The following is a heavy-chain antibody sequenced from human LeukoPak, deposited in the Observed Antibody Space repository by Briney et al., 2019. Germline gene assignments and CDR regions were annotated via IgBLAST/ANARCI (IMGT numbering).Heavy chain of an antibody. V-gene: IGHV3-23*01. D-gene: IGHD6-19*01. J-gene: IGHJ4*02. Sequence: GGSLRLSCAASGFTFTTYGMHWVRQAPGKGLEWVSAISGSGGSTYYADSVKGRFTISRDNSKNTLYLQMNSLRAEDTAVYYCAKAQSGSGWYETGDYWGQGTLVTVSS. CDR1: GFTFTTYG. CDR3: AKAQSGSGWYETGDY. CDR2: ISGSGGST.